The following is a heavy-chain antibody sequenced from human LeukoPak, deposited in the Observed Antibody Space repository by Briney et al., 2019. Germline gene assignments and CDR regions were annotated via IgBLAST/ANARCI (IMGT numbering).Heavy chain of an antibody. V-gene: IGHV3-23*01. CDR3: AKDRGQLVPKYNWFDP. J-gene: IGHJ5*02. Sequence: GESLRLSCAASGFTFSSYAMNWVRQAPGKGLEWVSAIISSGSSTYYADSVKGRFTISRDNSKNTLYLQMNSLRAEDTAVYYCAKDRGQLVPKYNWFDPWGQGTLVTVSS. D-gene: IGHD6-6*01. CDR1: GFTFSSYA. CDR2: IISSGSST.